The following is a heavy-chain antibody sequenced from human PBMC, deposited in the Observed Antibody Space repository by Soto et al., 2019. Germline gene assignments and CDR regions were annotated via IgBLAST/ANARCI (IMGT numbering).Heavy chain of an antibody. V-gene: IGHV4-4*02. D-gene: IGHD2-15*01. CDR1: GGSISTNNW. CDR3: ARVMGVASGGPLAY. Sequence: QVQLQESGPGLVKPSGTLSLTCAVSGGSISTNNWWSWVRRPPGKGLEWIGEIYQSGNTNYNSSLKSRVTISIDKSRNEFSLNVRSVTAADTALYYCARVMGVASGGPLAYWGQGALVSVSS. CDR2: IYQSGNT. J-gene: IGHJ4*02.